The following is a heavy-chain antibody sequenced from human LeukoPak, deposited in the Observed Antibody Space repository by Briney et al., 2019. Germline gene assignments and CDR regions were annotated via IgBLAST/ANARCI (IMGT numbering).Heavy chain of an antibody. CDR3: AISSNWLELRCWFDP. Sequence: ASVKVSCKASGYTFTGYYMHWVRQAPGQGLEWMGWINPNSGGTNYAQKFQGRVTMTRDTSISTAYMELSRLRSDDTAGYYCAISSNWLELRCWFDPWGQGTLVTVSS. CDR2: INPNSGGT. D-gene: IGHD1-7*01. J-gene: IGHJ5*02. V-gene: IGHV1-2*02. CDR1: GYTFTGYY.